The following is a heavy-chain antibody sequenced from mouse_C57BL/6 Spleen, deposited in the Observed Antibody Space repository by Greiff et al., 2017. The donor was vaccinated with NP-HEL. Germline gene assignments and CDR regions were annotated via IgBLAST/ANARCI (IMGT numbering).Heavy chain of an antibody. D-gene: IGHD3-3*01. Sequence: QVQLQQSGAELVRPGASVTLSCKASGYTFTDYEMHWVKQTPVHGLEWIGAIDPGTGGTAYNQKFKGKAILTADKSSSTAYMELRSLTSEDSAVYYCTRRGPWYFDVWGTGTTVTVSS. CDR3: TRRGPWYFDV. CDR2: IDPGTGGT. CDR1: GYTFTDYE. V-gene: IGHV1-15*01. J-gene: IGHJ1*03.